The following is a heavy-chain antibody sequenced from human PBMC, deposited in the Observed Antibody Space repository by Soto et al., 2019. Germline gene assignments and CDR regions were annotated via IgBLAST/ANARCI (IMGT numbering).Heavy chain of an antibody. CDR2: IYWNDDK. D-gene: IGHD3-3*01. V-gene: IGHV2-5*01. Sequence: QITLKESGPPLVKPTQTLTLTCTFSGFSLSTSGVGVGWIRQPPGKALEWLALIYWNDDKRYSPSLKSRLTITKDTSKNQVVLTMTNMDPVDTATYYCAHSRPYYDFWSGYPYYYYYGMDVWGQGTTVTVSS. CDR1: GFSLSTSGVG. J-gene: IGHJ6*02. CDR3: AHSRPYYDFWSGYPYYYYYGMDV.